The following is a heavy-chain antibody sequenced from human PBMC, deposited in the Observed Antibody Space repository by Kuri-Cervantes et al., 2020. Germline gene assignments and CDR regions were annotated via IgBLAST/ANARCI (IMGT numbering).Heavy chain of an antibody. V-gene: IGHV1-8*01. J-gene: IGHJ6*03. CDR1: GYTFTSYD. D-gene: IGHD6-13*01. CDR3: ARGNRAPSSRKTYYYHYMDV. CDR2: MNPNSGNT. Sequence: ASVKVSCKASGYTFTSYDINWVRQATGQGLEWMGWMNPNSGNTGYAQKFQGRVTMTRNTSISTAYMELSSLRSEDTAVYYCARGNRAPSSRKTYYYHYMDVWGKGTTVTVSS.